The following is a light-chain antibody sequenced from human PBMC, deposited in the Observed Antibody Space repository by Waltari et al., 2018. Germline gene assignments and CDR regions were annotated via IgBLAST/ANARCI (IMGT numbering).Light chain of an antibody. CDR3: QQYENLPLT. CDR1: HSSRRY. Sequence: DIQMTQSPSSLSASVGDTVTISCRSRHSSRRYLNWYQKKPGKAPKFLISAASSLDSGVPSRFSGSGSGTDFTLTISSLQPEDFATYYCQQYENLPLTFGGGTKVKIK. V-gene: IGKV1-39*01. J-gene: IGKJ4*01. CDR2: AAS.